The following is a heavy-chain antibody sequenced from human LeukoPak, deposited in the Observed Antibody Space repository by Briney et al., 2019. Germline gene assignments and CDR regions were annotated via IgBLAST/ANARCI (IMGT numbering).Heavy chain of an antibody. J-gene: IGHJ2*01. V-gene: IGHV3-21*01. CDR1: GFTFSNYT. CDR2: ISGSGNYI. CDR3: ARKGSSGYYALWYFDF. Sequence: GGSLRLSCVVSGFTFSNYTFNWVRQAPGKGLEWVPSISGSGNYIYSADSVKGRFTISRDNAKNSLFLQMNSLRAEDTAVYYCARKGSSGYYALWYFDFWGRGTLVTVSS. D-gene: IGHD3-22*01.